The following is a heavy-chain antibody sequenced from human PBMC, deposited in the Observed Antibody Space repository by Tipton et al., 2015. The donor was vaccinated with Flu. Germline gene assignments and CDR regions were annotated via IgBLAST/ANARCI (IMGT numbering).Heavy chain of an antibody. Sequence: TLSLTCTVSGGSIGVTTYYWGWIRQPPGKGLEYIGSVYYTGGTYFNPSLKSRVTVSIDTSEKQFSLKLNSVTAADTAVYYCARLSLSFNAFDTWGQGTTVIVSS. CDR1: GGSIGVTTYY. V-gene: IGHV4-39*07. D-gene: IGHD2/OR15-2a*01. CDR2: VYYTGGT. J-gene: IGHJ3*02. CDR3: ARLSLSFNAFDT.